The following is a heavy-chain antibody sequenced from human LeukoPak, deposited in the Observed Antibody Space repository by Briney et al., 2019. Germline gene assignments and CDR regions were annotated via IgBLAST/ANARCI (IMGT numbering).Heavy chain of an antibody. Sequence: SETLSLTCTVSGGSISSGGYYWSWIRQHPGKGLEWIGYIYYSGSTYYNPSLKSRVTISVDTSKNQFSLKLSSVTAADTAVYYCARRRWLYFDYWGQGTLVTVSS. CDR2: IYYSGST. CDR1: GGSISSGGYY. J-gene: IGHJ4*02. CDR3: ARRRWLYFDY. V-gene: IGHV4-31*03. D-gene: IGHD6-19*01.